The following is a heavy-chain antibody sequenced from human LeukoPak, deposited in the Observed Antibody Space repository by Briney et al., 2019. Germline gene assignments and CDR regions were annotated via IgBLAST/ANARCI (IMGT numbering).Heavy chain of an antibody. CDR2: ISPTGSTT. J-gene: IGHJ4*02. CDR3: ARGPNSNWSGLDF. CDR1: GFSFSGHW. Sequence: GSLRLSCTASGFSFSGHWMHWARPLPGKGLVWVSRISPTGSTTSYADSVKGRFTVSRDNAKNTLYLQVNNLRAEDTAVYYCARGPNSNWSGLDFWGQGTLLTVPS. V-gene: IGHV3-74*01. D-gene: IGHD6-6*01.